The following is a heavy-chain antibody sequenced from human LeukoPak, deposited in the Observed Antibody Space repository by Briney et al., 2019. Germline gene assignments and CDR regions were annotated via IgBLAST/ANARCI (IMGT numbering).Heavy chain of an antibody. CDR1: GGSISSGGYY. CDR3: ARERDYYDSSGYY. D-gene: IGHD3-22*01. CDR2: IYYSGST. V-gene: IGHV4-31*03. J-gene: IGHJ4*02. Sequence: PSETLSLTCTVSGGSISSGGYYWSWIRQHPGKGLEWIGYIYYSGSTYYNPSIKSRVTISVDTSKNQFSLKLSSVTAADTAVYYCARERDYYDSSGYYCGQGTLVTVSS.